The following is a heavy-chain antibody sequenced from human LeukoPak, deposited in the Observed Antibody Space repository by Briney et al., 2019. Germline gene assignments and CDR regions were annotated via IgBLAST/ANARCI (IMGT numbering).Heavy chain of an antibody. J-gene: IGHJ4*02. CDR1: GFTFDNYA. Sequence: GGSLRLSCAASGFTFDNYAMSWVRQVPGKGLEWVSAVSAGGITHYGDSVRGRFTVSRDNSRNTLYLEMDNLRVEDTAVYYCAKRLYLEELPGSFFEHWGQGTLVTVSS. D-gene: IGHD1/OR15-1a*01. V-gene: IGHV3-23*01. CDR2: VSAGGIT. CDR3: AKRLYLEELPGSFFEH.